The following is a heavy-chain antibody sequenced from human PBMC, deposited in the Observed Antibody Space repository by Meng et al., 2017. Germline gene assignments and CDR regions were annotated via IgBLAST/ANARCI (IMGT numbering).Heavy chain of an antibody. CDR3: ARHYLIYPVSSFDY. Sequence: ASVKVSCKASGYTFTSYGISWVRQAPGQGLEWMGWISAYNGNTNYAQKLQGRVTMNTDTATSTAYMELRSLRSDDTAVYYCARHYLIYPVSSFDYWGQGTLVTVSS. CDR2: ISAYNGNT. CDR1: GYTFTSYG. J-gene: IGHJ4*02. D-gene: IGHD6-6*01. V-gene: IGHV1-18*01.